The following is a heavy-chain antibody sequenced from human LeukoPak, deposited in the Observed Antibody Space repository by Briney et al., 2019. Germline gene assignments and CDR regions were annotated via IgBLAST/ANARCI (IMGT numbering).Heavy chain of an antibody. J-gene: IGHJ4*02. CDR3: TRVRSWGELEY. V-gene: IGHV3-49*04. CDR1: GFTFCDYA. CDR2: IRNQAYGGTT. Sequence: PGGSLRLSCTPSGFTFCDYAISWVRQAPGKGLEWVGFIRNQAYGGTTESSASVKGRFTISRDDSKHIAYLQMNSRKTEDTAVYYCTRVRSWGELEYWGQGTLVTVSS. D-gene: IGHD3-16*01.